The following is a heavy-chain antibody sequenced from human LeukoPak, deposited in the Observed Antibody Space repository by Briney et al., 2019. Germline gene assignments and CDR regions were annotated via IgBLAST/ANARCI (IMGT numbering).Heavy chain of an antibody. CDR2: INPSGGST. Sequence: GASVKVSCKASGYTFTSYYMHWVRQAPGQGLEWMGIINPSGGSTSYAQKFQGRVTITADKSTSTAYMELSSLRSEDTAVYYCARDRDGRSTAVTTVTESSYNWFDPWGQGTLVTVSS. CDR3: ARDRDGRSTAVTTVTESSYNWFDP. J-gene: IGHJ5*02. D-gene: IGHD4-17*01. V-gene: IGHV1-46*01. CDR1: GYTFTSYY.